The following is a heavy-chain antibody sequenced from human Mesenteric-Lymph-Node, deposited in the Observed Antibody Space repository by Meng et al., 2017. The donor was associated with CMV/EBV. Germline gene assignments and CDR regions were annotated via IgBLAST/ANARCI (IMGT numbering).Heavy chain of an antibody. Sequence: SETLSLTCAVYGGSFSGYFWSWIRQPPGEGLEWIGEINHSGSTTYNPSLKSRVTISVDTSKNQFSLKLSSVTAADTAVYYCARGGIVGATTFDYWGQGTLVTVSS. J-gene: IGHJ4*02. CDR3: ARGGIVGATTFDY. CDR1: GGSFSGYF. D-gene: IGHD1-26*01. V-gene: IGHV4-34*01. CDR2: INHSGST.